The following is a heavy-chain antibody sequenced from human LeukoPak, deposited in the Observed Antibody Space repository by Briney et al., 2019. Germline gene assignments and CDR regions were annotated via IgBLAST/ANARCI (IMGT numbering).Heavy chain of an antibody. CDR1: GYTFTTYW. D-gene: IGHD5-24*01. Sequence: GESLKISCKGSGYTFTTYWIAWVRQMPGEGLEWMGIIYPGDSETRYSPSFPAQVTLSADESITTANLQWGSLKASDTAMYYCTSSPRDGYHGAFDIWGQGTMVTVFS. CDR3: TSSPRDGYHGAFDI. V-gene: IGHV5-51*01. J-gene: IGHJ3*02. CDR2: IYPGDSET.